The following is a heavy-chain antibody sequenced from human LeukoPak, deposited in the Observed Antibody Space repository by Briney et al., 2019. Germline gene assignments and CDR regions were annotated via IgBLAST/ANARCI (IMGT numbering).Heavy chain of an antibody. Sequence: GGSLRLSCAASGFTFSSYAMHWVRQAPGKGLEYVSAISSNGGSTYYANSVKGRFIISRDNSKNTLYLQMGSLRAEDMAVYYCARQSSGYPDYWGQGTLVTVSS. J-gene: IGHJ4*02. CDR2: ISSNGGST. V-gene: IGHV3-64*01. CDR3: ARQSSGYPDY. D-gene: IGHD3-22*01. CDR1: GFTFSSYA.